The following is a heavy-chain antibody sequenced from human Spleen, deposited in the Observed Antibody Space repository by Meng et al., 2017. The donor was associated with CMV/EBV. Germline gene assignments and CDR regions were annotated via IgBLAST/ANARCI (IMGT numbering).Heavy chain of an antibody. CDR3: ERQEWVARGGDGAFDI. D-gene: IGHD3-3*01. Sequence: FTVRSRTISWFHQAPGKWLEWFSSIVSRDDNLYNADSVKGRFTLSRDNAKNLLLLKMSSLGGEDTAVYYCERQEWVARGGDGAFDIWGQGTMVTVSS. J-gene: IGHJ3*02. CDR2: IVSRDDNL. CDR1: FTVRSRT. V-gene: IGHV3-21*01.